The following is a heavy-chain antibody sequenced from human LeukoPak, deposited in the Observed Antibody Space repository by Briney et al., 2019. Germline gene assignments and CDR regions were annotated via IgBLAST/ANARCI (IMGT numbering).Heavy chain of an antibody. J-gene: IGHJ4*02. V-gene: IGHV7-4-1*02. D-gene: IGHD6-19*01. CDR1: GYTFTSYA. Sequence: ASVTVSCKASGYTFTSYAMNWVRQAPGQGLEWMGWINTNPGNPTYAQGFTGRFVFSLDTSVSTAYLQISSLKAEDTAVYYCARVLSQWLVPLDYWGQGTLVTVSS. CDR2: INTNPGNP. CDR3: ARVLSQWLVPLDY.